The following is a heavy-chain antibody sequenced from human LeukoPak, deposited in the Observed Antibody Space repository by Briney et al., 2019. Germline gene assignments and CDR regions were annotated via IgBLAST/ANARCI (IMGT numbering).Heavy chain of an antibody. J-gene: IGHJ4*02. CDR2: INHSGST. Sequence: TWIRQPPGKGLEWIGEINHSGSTNYNPSLKSRVTISVDTSKNQFSLKLSSVTAADTAVYYCARGLYYGSGSYDYFDYWGQGTLVTVSS. CDR3: ARGLYYGSGSYDYFDY. D-gene: IGHD3-10*01. V-gene: IGHV4-34*01.